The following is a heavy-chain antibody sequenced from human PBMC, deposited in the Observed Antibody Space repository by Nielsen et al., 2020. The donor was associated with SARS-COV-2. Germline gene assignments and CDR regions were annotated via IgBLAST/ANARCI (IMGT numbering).Heavy chain of an antibody. D-gene: IGHD5-18*01. CDR2: INHSGST. J-gene: IGHJ4*02. V-gene: IGHV4-34*01. CDR3: ARGRGYVHY. CDR1: GGSFSGYY. Sequence: SETLSLTCAVYGGSFSGYYWSWIRPPPGKGLEWIGEINHSGSTNYNPSLKRRVTISVDTSKNQFSLKLSSVTAADTAVYYCARGRGYVHYWGQGTLVTVSS.